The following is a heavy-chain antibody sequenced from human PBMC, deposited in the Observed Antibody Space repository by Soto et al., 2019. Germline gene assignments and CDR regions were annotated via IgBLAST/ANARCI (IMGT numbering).Heavy chain of an antibody. Sequence: PSETLSLTCAVYGGSFSGYYWSWIRQPPGKGLEWIGEINHSGSTNYNPSLKSRVTISVDTSKNQFSLKLSSVTAADTAVYYCARGPRITMVRGSRWSWFDPWGQGTLVT. D-gene: IGHD3-10*01. J-gene: IGHJ5*02. CDR2: INHSGST. CDR1: GGSFSGYY. V-gene: IGHV4-34*01. CDR3: ARGPRITMVRGSRWSWFDP.